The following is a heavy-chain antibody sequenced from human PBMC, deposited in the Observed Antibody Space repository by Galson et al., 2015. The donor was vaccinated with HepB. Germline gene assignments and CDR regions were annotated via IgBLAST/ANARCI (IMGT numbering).Heavy chain of an antibody. D-gene: IGHD6-25*01. V-gene: IGHV3-7*03. Sequence: SLRLSCAASGFTFSSHWMTWVRQAPGKGLEWVADINQDGSEKHYVDSVKGRFTISRDNAKNSLDLQMNSLRVEDTAVYYCVRDPRLLHYWGQGTLPPSPQ. CDR2: INQDGSEK. CDR3: VRDPRLLHY. J-gene: IGHJ4*02. CDR1: GFTFSSHW.